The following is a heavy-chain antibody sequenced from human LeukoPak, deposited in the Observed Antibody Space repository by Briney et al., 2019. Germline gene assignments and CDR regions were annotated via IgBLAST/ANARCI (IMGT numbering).Heavy chain of an antibody. J-gene: IGHJ4*02. D-gene: IGHD1-26*01. CDR1: GFTFSSYA. V-gene: IGHV3-30*04. CDR2: ISYDGSNK. CDR3: AKDTWELGFDY. Sequence: GRSLRLSCAASGFTFSSYAMHWVRQAPGKGLEWVAVISYDGSNKYYADSVKGRFTISRDNSKNTLYLQMNSLRAEDTAVYYCAKDTWELGFDYWGQGTLVTVSS.